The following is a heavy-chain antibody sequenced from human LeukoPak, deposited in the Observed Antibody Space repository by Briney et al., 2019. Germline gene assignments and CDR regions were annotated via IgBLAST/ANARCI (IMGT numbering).Heavy chain of an antibody. J-gene: IGHJ4*02. Sequence: GGSLRLSCAASGFTVITNDMTWVRQAPGKGLEWVSSISSSSSYIYYADSVKGRFTISRDNAKNALYLQTNSLRAEDTAVYYCARALISSYTIYYFDYWGQGTLVTVSS. V-gene: IGHV3-21*01. D-gene: IGHD3-3*02. CDR1: GFTVITND. CDR3: ARALISSYTIYYFDY. CDR2: ISSSSSYI.